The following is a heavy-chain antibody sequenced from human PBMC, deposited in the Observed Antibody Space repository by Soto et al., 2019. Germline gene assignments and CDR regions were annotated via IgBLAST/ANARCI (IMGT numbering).Heavy chain of an antibody. V-gene: IGHV4-31*03. J-gene: IGHJ4*02. D-gene: IGHD6-13*01. CDR1: GCSISSGGDY. Sequence: PSDTLSLTCTFSGCSISSGGDYCTWIRQHPGKGLEWIGYIYYSGSTYYNPSLKSRVTTSVDTSKNQFSLKLSSVSAADTAVYYCARGVGPSMEIAAAGMGFDYWGQGTLVTVSS. CDR3: ARGVGPSMEIAAAGMGFDY. CDR2: IYYSGST.